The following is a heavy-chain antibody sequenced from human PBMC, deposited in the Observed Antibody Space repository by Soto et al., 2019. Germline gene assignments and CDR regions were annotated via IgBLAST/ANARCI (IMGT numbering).Heavy chain of an antibody. CDR1: GFTFSSYA. V-gene: IGHV3-23*01. Sequence: EVQLLESGGGLVQPGGSLRLSCAASGFTFSSYAMSWVRQAPGKGLEWVSAISGSGVSTYYADSVKGRFTISRDNSKNTLYLQMNILRDEDTAVYYCAKDLRMGIVKPTNWFDPWGQGPLVTVAS. D-gene: IGHD2-2*03. CDR3: AKDLRMGIVKPTNWFDP. J-gene: IGHJ5*02. CDR2: ISGSGVST.